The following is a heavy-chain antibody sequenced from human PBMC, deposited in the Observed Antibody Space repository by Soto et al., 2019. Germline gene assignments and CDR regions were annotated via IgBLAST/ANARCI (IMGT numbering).Heavy chain of an antibody. CDR3: ASGGAGSGPFTWELPDH. Sequence: ASVKVSCKASGYTVTSYGISWVRQAPGQALEWMGWITPFSGDVHYAQKFQERVTITRDRSINTAYMQMSSLRSEDTAMYFCASGGAGSGPFTWELPDHWGQGTLVTVSS. J-gene: IGHJ4*02. CDR2: ITPFSGDV. CDR1: GYTVTSYG. D-gene: IGHD1-26*01. V-gene: IGHV1-45*02.